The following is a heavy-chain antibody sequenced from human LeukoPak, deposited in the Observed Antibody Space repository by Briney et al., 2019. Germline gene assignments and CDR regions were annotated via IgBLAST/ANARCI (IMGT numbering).Heavy chain of an antibody. CDR1: GGSISTSSYY. V-gene: IGHV4-39*07. Sequence: PSETLSLTCTVSGGSISTSSYYWGWIRQPPGKGLEWIGSIYYSGSTYYNPSLKSRVTISVDTSKNQFSLKLSSVTAADTAVYYCARDIEDGSGSPRFDYWGQGTLVTVSS. J-gene: IGHJ4*02. D-gene: IGHD3-10*01. CDR3: ARDIEDGSGSPRFDY. CDR2: IYYSGST.